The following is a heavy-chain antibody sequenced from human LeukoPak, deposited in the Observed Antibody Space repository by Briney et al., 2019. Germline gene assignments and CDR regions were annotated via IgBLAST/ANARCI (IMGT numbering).Heavy chain of an antibody. CDR3: AKKPPVHDTALGMDV. V-gene: IGHV3-23*01. D-gene: IGHD3-22*01. J-gene: IGHJ6*02. CDR1: GFTFSSYA. CDR2: ISGSGGST. Sequence: PGASLRLSCAASGFTFSSYAMSWVRQAPGKGLEWVSAISGSGGSTYYADSVKGRFTISRDNSKNTLYLQMNSLRAEDTAVYYCAKKPPVHDTALGMDVWGQGTTVTVSS.